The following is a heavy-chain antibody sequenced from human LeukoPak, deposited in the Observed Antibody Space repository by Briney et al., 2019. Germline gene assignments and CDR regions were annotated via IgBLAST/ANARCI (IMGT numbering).Heavy chain of an antibody. V-gene: IGHV3-23*01. CDR1: GFTFSRYA. Sequence: GGSLRLSCAASGFTFSRYAMSGVSQARGKALACASPISVSVGSTYYAASVKCRFTISRDNSKDTLYLQMNSLRVEDTAVYYCAKDSGWDWGQGTLVTVSS. CDR3: AKDSGWD. D-gene: IGHD3-10*01. J-gene: IGHJ4*02. CDR2: ISVSVGST.